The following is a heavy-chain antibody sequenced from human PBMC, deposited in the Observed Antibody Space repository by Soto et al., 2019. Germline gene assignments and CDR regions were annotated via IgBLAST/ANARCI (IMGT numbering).Heavy chain of an antibody. CDR1: GYTFTGHY. Sequence: ASVKVSCKASGYTFTGHYIHWVRQAPEQGPEWMGEIGPESGATRYAQKFQGRVTMTRDMSITTVYMELNNLSPDDTAVYYCGRGRSGQIVVFYWGQGTQVTVYS. CDR2: IGPESGAT. CDR3: GRGRSGQIVVFY. J-gene: IGHJ4*02. V-gene: IGHV1-2*02. D-gene: IGHD5-12*01.